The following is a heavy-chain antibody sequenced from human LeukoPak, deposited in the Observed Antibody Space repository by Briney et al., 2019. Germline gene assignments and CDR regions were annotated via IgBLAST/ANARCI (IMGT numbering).Heavy chain of an antibody. CDR1: GGTFSSYA. V-gene: IGHV1-69*05. CDR2: IIPIFGTA. Sequence: SVKVSCKASGGTFSSYAISWVRQAPGQGLEWMGGIIPIFGTANYAQKFQGRVTITTDESTSTAYMELSSLRSEDTAVYYCARAHDSPVDYYYYGMDVWGQGTTVTVSS. J-gene: IGHJ6*02. D-gene: IGHD3-3*01. CDR3: ARAHDSPVDYYYYGMDV.